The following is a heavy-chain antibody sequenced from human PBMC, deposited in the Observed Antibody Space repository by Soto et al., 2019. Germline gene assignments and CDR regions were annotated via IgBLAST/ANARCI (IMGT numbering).Heavy chain of an antibody. J-gene: IGHJ5*01. Sequence: QVQLVQSGAEVKTPGASVKVSCKASGYTFASYDINWVRQAPGQGLEWMGWMNPNSGNTGYAQKFTGGLTRTGDTALSIAHMELSSLRNEDTAVYYCARSDGYNFNWLDSWGQGTLVTVS. CDR3: ARSDGYNFNWLDS. V-gene: IGHV1-8*01. D-gene: IGHD2-21*01. CDR2: MNPNSGNT. CDR1: GYTFASYD.